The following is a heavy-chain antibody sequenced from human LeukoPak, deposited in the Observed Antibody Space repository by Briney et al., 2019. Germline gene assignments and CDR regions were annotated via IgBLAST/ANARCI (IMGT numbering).Heavy chain of an antibody. V-gene: IGHV1-2*06. J-gene: IGHJ4*02. CDR2: INPNSGGT. CDR3: ARGGYSSSWYDGGMIDY. D-gene: IGHD6-13*01. Sequence: ASVKVSCTASGYTFTGYYMHWVRQAPGQGVEWMGRINPNSGGTNSAQTLQGRVPMTRDTSSSTAHMELSRLRSDDPAVYYCARGGYSSSWYDGGMIDYWAREPWSPSPQ. CDR1: GYTFTGYY.